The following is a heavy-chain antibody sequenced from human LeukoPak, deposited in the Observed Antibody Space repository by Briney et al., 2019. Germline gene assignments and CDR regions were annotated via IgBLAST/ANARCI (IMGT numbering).Heavy chain of an antibody. Sequence: GGSLRLSCAASGFTFSSYAMSWVRQAPGKGLEWVSAISGSGGSTYYADSVKGRFTISRDNSKNTLYLQMNSLRAEDTAVYYCAKLGGNYDYVWGGYRFDYWGQGTLVTVSS. D-gene: IGHD3-16*02. CDR1: GFTFSSYA. V-gene: IGHV3-23*01. CDR3: AKLGGNYDYVWGGYRFDY. CDR2: ISGSGGST. J-gene: IGHJ4*02.